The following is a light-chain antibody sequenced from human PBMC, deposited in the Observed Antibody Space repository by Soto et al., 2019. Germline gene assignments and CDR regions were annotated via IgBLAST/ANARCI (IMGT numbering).Light chain of an antibody. CDR1: QSVSSRY. Sequence: EIVLTQSPGTLSLSPGERATLSCRASQSVSSRYFAWYQQKPGQAPRLLIYGVSSRATGIPDRFSGSGSGTDFTLTISRLEPEDFAVYYCQQSGRSRVTFGGGTKVEIK. V-gene: IGKV3-20*01. CDR2: GVS. J-gene: IGKJ4*01. CDR3: QQSGRSRVT.